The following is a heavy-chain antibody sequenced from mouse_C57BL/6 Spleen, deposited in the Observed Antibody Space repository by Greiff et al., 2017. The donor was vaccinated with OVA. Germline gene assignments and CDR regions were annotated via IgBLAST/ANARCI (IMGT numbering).Heavy chain of an antibody. CDR1: GFTFSSYA. Sequence: EVKLVESGEGLVKPGGSLKLSCAASGFTFSSYAMSWVRQTPEKRLEWVAYISSGGDYIYYADTVKGRFTISRDNARNTLYLQMSSLKSEDTAMYYCTRRRGLTASFDYWGQGTTLTVSS. D-gene: IGHD4-1*01. V-gene: IGHV5-9-1*02. CDR2: ISSGGDYI. J-gene: IGHJ2*01. CDR3: TRRRGLTASFDY.